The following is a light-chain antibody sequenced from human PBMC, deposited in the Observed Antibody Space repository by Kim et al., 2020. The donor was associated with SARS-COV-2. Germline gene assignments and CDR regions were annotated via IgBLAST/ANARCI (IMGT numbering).Light chain of an antibody. CDR1: SLRSYY. CDR2: GKN. J-gene: IGLJ3*02. V-gene: IGLV3-19*01. CDR3: NSRDSSGNHQEV. Sequence: SSELTQDPAVSVALGQTVRITCQGDSLRSYYASWYQQKPGQAPVLVIYGKNNRPSGIPDRFSGSSSGNTTSFTITGAQAEDEADYYCNSRDSSGNHQEVF.